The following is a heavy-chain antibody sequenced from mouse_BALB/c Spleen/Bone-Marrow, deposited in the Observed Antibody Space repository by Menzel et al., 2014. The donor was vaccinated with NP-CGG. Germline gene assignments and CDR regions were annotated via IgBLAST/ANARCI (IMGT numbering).Heavy chain of an antibody. V-gene: IGHV5-9-2*01. J-gene: IGHJ3*01. CDR1: GFTFGNYG. CDR3: ARHAYYDQTEVSFVY. Sequence: EVHLVESGGGLVKSGGSLKLSCAASGFTFGNYGMSWVRQTPEKRLEWVATISGGGSYTFYSDSVKGRFTISRGNAKNNLYLQLSSLRSEDTALYYCARHAYYDQTEVSFVYWGQGTLVTVSA. CDR2: ISGGGSYT. D-gene: IGHD2-4*01.